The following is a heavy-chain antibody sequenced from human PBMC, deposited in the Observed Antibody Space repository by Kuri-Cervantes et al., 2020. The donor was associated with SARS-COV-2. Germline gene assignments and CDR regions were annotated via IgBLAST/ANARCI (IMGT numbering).Heavy chain of an antibody. V-gene: IGHV3-21*01. Sequence: GGSLRLSCAASGFTFSGYSMNWVRQAPGKGLEWVSSISSSSSYKYYADSVKGRFTISRDNSKNTLYLQMNSLRAEDTAVYYCARDIVPVGATYDAFDIWGQGTMVTVSS. CDR1: GFTFSGYS. CDR2: ISSSSSYK. CDR3: ARDIVPVGATYDAFDI. D-gene: IGHD1-26*01. J-gene: IGHJ3*02.